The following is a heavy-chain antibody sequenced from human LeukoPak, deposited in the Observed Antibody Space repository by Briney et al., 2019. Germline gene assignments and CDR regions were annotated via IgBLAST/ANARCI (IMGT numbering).Heavy chain of an antibody. CDR2: IYSGGKT. D-gene: IGHD2-15*01. CDR1: GFTFSSYW. J-gene: IGHJ4*02. CDR3: ARRAGEYSHPYYC. Sequence: GGSLRLSSAASGFTFSSYWMTWARQAPGQGLDWVSFIYSGGKTHSPDSVKGRFTISRDNSKKTLYLQMSSLRAEDTAIYYCARRAGEYSHPYYCWGQGTLVTVSS. V-gene: IGHV3-53*01.